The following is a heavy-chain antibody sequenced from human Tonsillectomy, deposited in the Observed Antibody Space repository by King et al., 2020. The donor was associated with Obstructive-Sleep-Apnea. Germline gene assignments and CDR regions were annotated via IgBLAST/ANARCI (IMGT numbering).Heavy chain of an antibody. J-gene: IGHJ3*01. CDR2: INTKSWNL. CDR3: ARGSGSGTNLVHL. D-gene: IGHD3-10*01. CDR1: GYMFRNDA. Sequence: VQLVESWSELKKPGASVKVSCKASGYMFRNDAMNWVRQSPGQGLEWLGWINTKSWNLTYAQGFTGRFVFSLDTSVSTAYLQIFSLKAEDTAVYYCARGSGSGTNLVHLWGQGTMVIVSS. V-gene: IGHV7-4-1*01.